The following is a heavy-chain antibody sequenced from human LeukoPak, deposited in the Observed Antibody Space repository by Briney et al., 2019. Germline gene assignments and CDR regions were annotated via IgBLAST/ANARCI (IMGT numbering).Heavy chain of an antibody. Sequence: SETLSLTCTVSGGSISSYYWSWIRQPAGKGLEWIGRIYTSGSTNYNPSLKSRVTISVDTSKNQFSLKLSSVTAADTAVYYCAREGDYYDTSGTLDYWGQGTLVTVSS. D-gene: IGHD3-22*01. V-gene: IGHV4-4*07. CDR1: GGSISSYY. CDR3: AREGDYYDTSGTLDY. J-gene: IGHJ4*02. CDR2: IYTSGST.